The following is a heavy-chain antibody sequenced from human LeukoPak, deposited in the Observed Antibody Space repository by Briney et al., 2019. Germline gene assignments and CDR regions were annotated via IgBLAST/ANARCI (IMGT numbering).Heavy chain of an antibody. CDR1: RYTFTNYY. Sequence: ASLKVSCKAYRYTFTNYYMHWVRQAPGQGLEWMGIINPSDGSTSYAQKLQGRVTMTRDTSTSTVYMELSRLRSEDTDVYYCARDSDCSSTSCYKRQGGMDVWGQGTTVTVSS. CDR3: ARDSDCSSTSCYKRQGGMDV. D-gene: IGHD2-2*02. J-gene: IGHJ6*02. CDR2: INPSDGST. V-gene: IGHV1-46*01.